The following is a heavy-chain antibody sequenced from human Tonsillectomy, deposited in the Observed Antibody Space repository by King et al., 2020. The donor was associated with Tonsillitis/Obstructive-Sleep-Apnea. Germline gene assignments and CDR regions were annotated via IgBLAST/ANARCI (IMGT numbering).Heavy chain of an antibody. Sequence: QLVQSGAEVKKPGASVKVSCKASGYTFIGYYMHWVRQAPGQGLEWMGWINSNSGGTNYAQKFQGRVTMTRDTSITTAYMELSGLRSDDTAVYFCARDYFTSYDYGMDVWGQGTTVTVSS. CDR1: GYTFIGYY. CDR3: ARDYFTSYDYGMDV. D-gene: IGHD3-3*01. CDR2: INSNSGGT. V-gene: IGHV1-2*02. J-gene: IGHJ6*02.